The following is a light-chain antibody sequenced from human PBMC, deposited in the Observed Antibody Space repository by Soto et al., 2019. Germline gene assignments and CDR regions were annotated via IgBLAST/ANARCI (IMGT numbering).Light chain of an antibody. J-gene: IGLJ3*02. CDR3: CSFAGSSTFWV. Sequence: QSALTQPASVSGSPGQSNTISCSGTTSDVGGYDVVSWYQQHPGKAPKLMIFEVNQRPSGVSDRFSGSKSGNTASLTISGLQAGDEADYYCCSFAGSSTFWVFGGGTKLTVL. V-gene: IGLV2-23*02. CDR1: TSDVGGYDV. CDR2: EVN.